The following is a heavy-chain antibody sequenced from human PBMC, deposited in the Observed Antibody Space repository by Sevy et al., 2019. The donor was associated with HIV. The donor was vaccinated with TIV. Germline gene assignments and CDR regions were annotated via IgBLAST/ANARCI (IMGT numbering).Heavy chain of an antibody. CDR1: GGSFSGYY. CDR3: ARHCSSTSCSHAFDI. CDR2: INHSGST. J-gene: IGHJ3*02. V-gene: IGHV4-34*01. D-gene: IGHD2-2*01. Sequence: SETLSLTCAVYGGSFSGYYWSWIRQPPGMGLELIGEINHSGSTNYNPSLKSRVTISVDTSKNQFSLKLSSVTAADTAVYYCARHCSSTSCSHAFDIWGQRTMVTVSS.